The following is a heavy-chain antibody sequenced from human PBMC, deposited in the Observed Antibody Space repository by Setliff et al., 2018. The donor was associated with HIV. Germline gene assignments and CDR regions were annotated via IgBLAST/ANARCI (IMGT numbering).Heavy chain of an antibody. CDR3: ARVAGGANPEYFQE. V-gene: IGHV4-59*01. CDR1: GGSISSYY. Sequence: PSETLSLNCTVSGGSISSYYWSWIRQPPGKGLEWIGYIYYSGSTNYNPSLKSRVTISVDTSKNQFSLKLSSVTAADTAVYYCARVAGGANPEYFQEWGQGTLVTVSS. CDR2: IYYSGST. J-gene: IGHJ1*01. D-gene: IGHD2-8*01.